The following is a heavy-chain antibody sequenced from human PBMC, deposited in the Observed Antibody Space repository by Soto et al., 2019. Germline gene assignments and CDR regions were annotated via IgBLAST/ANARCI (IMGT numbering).Heavy chain of an antibody. CDR1: GFTFSTYP. V-gene: IGHV3-23*01. Sequence: GGSLRLSCAASGFTFSTYPMTWVRQAPGKGLEWVSSIHGSGETTYYAESVKGRFIISRDNSKNTLFLQMDSLGVDDTAVYFCARRYSGSYYAAFDVWGQGTMVT. CDR3: ARRYSGSYYAAFDV. D-gene: IGHD1-26*01. J-gene: IGHJ3*01. CDR2: IHGSGETT.